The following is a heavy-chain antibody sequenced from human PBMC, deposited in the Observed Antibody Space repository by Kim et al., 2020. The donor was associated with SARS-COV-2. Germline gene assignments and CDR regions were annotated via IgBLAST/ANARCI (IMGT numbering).Heavy chain of an antibody. V-gene: IGHV4-39*01. D-gene: IGHD3-10*01. CDR1: GGSISSSSYY. J-gene: IGHJ4*02. Sequence: SETLSLTCTVSGGSISSSSYYWGWIRQPPGKGLEWIGSIYYSGSTYYIPSLKSRVTISVDTSKNQFSLKLSSVTAADTAVYYCARRLIIHVYVDYWGQGTLVTVSS. CDR2: IYYSGST. CDR3: ARRLIIHVYVDY.